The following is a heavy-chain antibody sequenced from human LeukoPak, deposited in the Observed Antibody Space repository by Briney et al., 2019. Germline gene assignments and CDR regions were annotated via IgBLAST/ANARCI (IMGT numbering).Heavy chain of an antibody. J-gene: IGHJ3*02. V-gene: IGHV4-38-2*02. CDR2: IYHSGST. Sequence: SETLSLTCTVSGYSITSGYYWGWIRQPPGKGLEWIGSIYHSGSTFYNPSLKSRVTISVDPSKNQFSLKLSSVTAADTAVYYCARRPPPTTRRNAFDIWGQGTMVTVSS. D-gene: IGHD1-7*01. CDR1: GYSITSGYY. CDR3: ARRPPPTTRRNAFDI.